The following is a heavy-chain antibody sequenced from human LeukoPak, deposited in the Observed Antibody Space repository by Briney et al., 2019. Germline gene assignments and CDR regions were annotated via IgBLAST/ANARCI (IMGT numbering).Heavy chain of an antibody. D-gene: IGHD2-2*02. CDR2: IYYSGST. Sequence: SETLSLTCTVSGCSITSYYWSWIRQPPGKGLEWIGYIYYSGSTNYNPSLKSRVTISVDTSKNQFSLKLSSVTAADTAVYYCARGGRLDSLPAAISYNWFDPWGQGTLVTVSS. CDR1: GCSITSYY. J-gene: IGHJ5*02. CDR3: ARGGRLDSLPAAISYNWFDP. V-gene: IGHV4-59*01.